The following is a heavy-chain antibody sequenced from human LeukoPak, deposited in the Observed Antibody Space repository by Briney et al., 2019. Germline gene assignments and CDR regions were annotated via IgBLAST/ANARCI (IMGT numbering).Heavy chain of an antibody. J-gene: IGHJ4*02. V-gene: IGHV3-30*18. CDR1: GFTFSSYG. CDR2: ISHDGSDS. CDR3: AKELYFGSGSYPDY. Sequence: GGSLRLSCAASGFTFSSYGMYWVRQAPGKGLEWVAVISHDGSDSHYADSVKGRFTISRDNSKNTVYLQMSSLRPEDTAVYFCAKELYFGSGSYPDYWGQGTLVRVPS. D-gene: IGHD3-10*01.